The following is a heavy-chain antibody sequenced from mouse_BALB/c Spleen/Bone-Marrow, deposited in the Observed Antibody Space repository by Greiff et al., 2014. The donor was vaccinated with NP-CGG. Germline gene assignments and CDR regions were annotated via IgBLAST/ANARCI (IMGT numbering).Heavy chain of an antibody. D-gene: IGHD2-3*01. CDR2: ISSGGRYI. V-gene: IGHV5-6-4*01. Sequence: DVMLVESGGDLAKPGGSLKLSCAASGFTFSTYIMSWVRQTPEKRLEWVTTISSGGRYIFYPDSVKGRFTLSRDNAKNTLYLQMSSLRSDDTAMYYCTREEDYDGNYKFAYWGQGTLVTVSA. J-gene: IGHJ3*01. CDR3: TREEDYDGNYKFAY. CDR1: GFTFSTYI.